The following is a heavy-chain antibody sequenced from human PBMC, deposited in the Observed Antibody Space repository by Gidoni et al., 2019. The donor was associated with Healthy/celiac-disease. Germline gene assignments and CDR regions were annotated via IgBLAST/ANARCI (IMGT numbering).Heavy chain of an antibody. CDR1: GYTYTGYY. D-gene: IGHD1-26*01. CDR3: ARVEWELPNRGYYYYYGMDV. V-gene: IGHV1-2*02. Sequence: QVQLVQSGAAVKKRGASVKVSCKAAGYTYTGYYMHWVRQAPGQGLEWMGWINPNSGGTHYAQKFQGRVTMTRDTSISTAYMALSRLRSDDPAVYYCARVEWELPNRGYYYYYGMDVWGQGTTVTVSS. CDR2: INPNSGGT. J-gene: IGHJ6*02.